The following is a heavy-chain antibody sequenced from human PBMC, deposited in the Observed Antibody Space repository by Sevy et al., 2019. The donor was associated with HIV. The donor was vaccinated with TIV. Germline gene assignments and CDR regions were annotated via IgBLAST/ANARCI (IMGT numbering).Heavy chain of an antibody. D-gene: IGHD5-12*01. V-gene: IGHV1-58*01. CDR1: GFTFTSSA. Sequence: ASVKVSCKASGFTFTSSAVQWVRQARGQRLEWIGWIVVGSGNTNYAQKFQERVTITRDMSTSTAYMELSSLRSEATAVYYCACSGYDWGSGDYWGQGTLVTVSS. CDR3: ACSGYDWGSGDY. J-gene: IGHJ4*02. CDR2: IVVGSGNT.